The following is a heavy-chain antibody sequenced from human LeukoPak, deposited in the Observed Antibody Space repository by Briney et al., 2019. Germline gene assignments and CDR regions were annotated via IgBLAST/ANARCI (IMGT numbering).Heavy chain of an antibody. CDR3: AREGGPTGGAQDY. D-gene: IGHD1-1*01. V-gene: IGHV1-69*13. CDR2: IIPIFGTA. CDR1: GGTFSSYA. Sequence: SVKVSCKASGGTFSSYAISWVRQAPGQGLEWMGGIIPIFGTANYAQKFQGRVTITADESTSTAYMELSSLRSEDTAVYYCAREGGPTGGAQDYWGQGTLVTVSS. J-gene: IGHJ4*02.